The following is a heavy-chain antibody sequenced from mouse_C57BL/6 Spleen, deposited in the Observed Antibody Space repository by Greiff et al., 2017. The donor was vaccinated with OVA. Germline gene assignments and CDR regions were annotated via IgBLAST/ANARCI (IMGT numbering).Heavy chain of an antibody. CDR1: GYTFTSYW. J-gene: IGHJ2*01. V-gene: IGHV1-69*01. Sequence: QVQLQQPGAELVMPGASVKLSCKASGYTFTSYWMHWVKQRPGQGLEWIGEIDPSDSYTNYNQKFKGKSTLTVDKSSSTAYMQLSSLTSEDSAVYYCARWDGNYDFDYWGQGTTLTVSS. CDR3: ARWDGNYDFDY. D-gene: IGHD2-1*01. CDR2: IDPSDSYT.